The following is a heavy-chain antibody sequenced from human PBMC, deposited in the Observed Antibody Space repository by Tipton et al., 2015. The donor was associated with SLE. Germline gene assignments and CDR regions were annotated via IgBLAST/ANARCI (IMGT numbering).Heavy chain of an antibody. CDR2: IYYSGST. J-gene: IGHJ5*02. CDR3: ARAGGDGDTNWFDP. D-gene: IGHD4-17*01. CDR1: GGSISSHY. Sequence: TLSLTCTVSGGSISSHYLSWIRQPPGKGLEWIGYIYYSGSTNYNPSLKSRVTISVDTSKNQFSLKLSSVTAADTAVYYCARAGGDGDTNWFDPWGQGTLVTVSS. V-gene: IGHV4-59*11.